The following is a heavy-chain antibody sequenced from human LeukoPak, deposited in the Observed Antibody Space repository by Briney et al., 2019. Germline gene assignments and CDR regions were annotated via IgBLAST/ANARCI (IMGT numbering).Heavy chain of an antibody. D-gene: IGHD2-2*02. Sequence: GGSLRFSCAASGFTFDDYGMSWVRQAPGKGLEWVSGINWNGGSTGYADSVKGRFTISRDNAKNSLYLQMNSLRAEDTALYYCARDPEDIVVVPAAIPGSWFDPWGQGTLVTVSS. V-gene: IGHV3-20*04. CDR3: ARDPEDIVVVPAAIPGSWFDP. J-gene: IGHJ5*02. CDR2: INWNGGST. CDR1: GFTFDDYG.